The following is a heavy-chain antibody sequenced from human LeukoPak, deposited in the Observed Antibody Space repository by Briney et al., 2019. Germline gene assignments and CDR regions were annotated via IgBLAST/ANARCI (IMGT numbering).Heavy chain of an antibody. CDR3: ARDLTRSSDYGDYWEYFDY. Sequence: PGGSLRLSCTASGFTFSSYAMHWVRQAPGKGLEWVAVISYDGSNKYYADSVKGRFTMSRDNSKNTLYLQMNSLRAEDTAVYYCARDLTRSSDYGDYWEYFDYWGQGILVTVSS. CDR1: GFTFSSYA. CDR2: ISYDGSNK. D-gene: IGHD4-17*01. J-gene: IGHJ4*02. V-gene: IGHV3-30*04.